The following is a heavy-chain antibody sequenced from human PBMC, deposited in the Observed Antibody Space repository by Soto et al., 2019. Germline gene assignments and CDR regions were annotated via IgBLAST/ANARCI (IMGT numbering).Heavy chain of an antibody. V-gene: IGHV3-30*18. Sequence: PGGSLRLSCAGSGFTCRCFCMNWVRQGPGTGLEWVARISNDGSNESYVDSVQRRFTISRDNYTNTLSLQMDSLRAEDTAVYYCAKGEVRGIIPSSFDYCGPGTLVTRLL. D-gene: IGHD3-10*01. J-gene: IGHJ4*02. CDR1: GFTCRCFC. CDR3: AKGEVRGIIPSSFDY. CDR2: ISNDGSNE.